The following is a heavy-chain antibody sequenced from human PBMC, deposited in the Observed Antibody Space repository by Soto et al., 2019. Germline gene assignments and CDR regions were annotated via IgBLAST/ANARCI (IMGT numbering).Heavy chain of an antibody. Sequence: PSETLSLTCTVSGGSISSYYWSWIRQPPGKGLEWIGYIYYSGSTNYNPSLKSRVTISVDTSKNQFSLKLSSVTAADTAVYYCASARVGLRLWRPPDAFAIWGQGTMVTVSS. J-gene: IGHJ3*02. CDR2: IYYSGST. D-gene: IGHD3-10*01. V-gene: IGHV4-59*01. CDR1: GGSISSYY. CDR3: ASARVGLRLWRPPDAFAI.